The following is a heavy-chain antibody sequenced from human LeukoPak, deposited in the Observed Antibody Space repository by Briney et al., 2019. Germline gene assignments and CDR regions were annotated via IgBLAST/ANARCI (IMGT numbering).Heavy chain of an antibody. V-gene: IGHV1-69*05. CDR1: GGTFSDYA. CDR3: ARDNSEQLGLSTYSPYYYMDV. D-gene: IGHD6-6*01. J-gene: IGHJ6*03. Sequence: SVKVSCKASGGTFSDYAISWVRQAPGQGLEWMGGVIPIFGTANYAQKFQGRVTITTDESTSTAYMELSSLRSEDTAVYYCARDNSEQLGLSTYSPYYYMDVWGKGTTVTVSS. CDR2: VIPIFGTA.